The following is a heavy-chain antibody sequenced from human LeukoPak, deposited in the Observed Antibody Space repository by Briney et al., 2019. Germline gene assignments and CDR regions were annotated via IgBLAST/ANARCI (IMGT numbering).Heavy chain of an antibody. CDR1: GDSISYHNYY. J-gene: IGHJ3*01. CDR3: ARLRAMAGHRGGFDF. V-gene: IGHV4-39*01. Sequence: PSETLSLTCAVSGDSISYHNYYWDWIRQPPGKGLEWIGTVYYTGNTYYNPSLKSRVAISVDTSKNQFSLQLTSMTAADTAVYYCARLRAMAGHRGGFDFWGRGTMATVSS. CDR2: VYYTGNT. D-gene: IGHD6-19*01.